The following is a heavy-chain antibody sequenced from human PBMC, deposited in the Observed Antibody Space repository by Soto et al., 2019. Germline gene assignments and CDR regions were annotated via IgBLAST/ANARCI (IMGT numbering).Heavy chain of an antibody. CDR2: ISAYNGNT. CDR1: GYTFTSYG. CDR3: GRDKGHDSSGYYFRDAFDI. D-gene: IGHD3-22*01. V-gene: IGHV1-18*01. Sequence: GASLKVSCKASGYTFTSYGISWVRQAPGQGLEWMGWISAYNGNTNYAQKLQGRVTMTTDTSTSTAYMELRSLRSDDTAVYYCGRDKGHDSSGYYFRDAFDIWGQGTMVTVSS. J-gene: IGHJ3*02.